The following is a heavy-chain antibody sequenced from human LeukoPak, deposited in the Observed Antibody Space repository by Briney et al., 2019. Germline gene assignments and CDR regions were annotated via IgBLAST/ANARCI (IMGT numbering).Heavy chain of an antibody. CDR1: GGSFSGYY. V-gene: IGHV4-34*01. Sequence: PSETLSLTCAVYGGSFSGYYWSWIRQPPGKGLEWIGEINHSGSTNYNPSLKSRVTMSIDTSRNQFSLRLNSVTAADTAMYYCTRHRNWNQGQYSFDYWGQGALVTVSS. CDR2: INHSGST. D-gene: IGHD1-1*01. J-gene: IGHJ4*02. CDR3: TRHRNWNQGQYSFDY.